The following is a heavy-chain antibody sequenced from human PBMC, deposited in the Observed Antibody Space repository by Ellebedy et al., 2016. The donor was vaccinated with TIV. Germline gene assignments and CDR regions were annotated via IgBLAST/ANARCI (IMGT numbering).Heavy chain of an antibody. D-gene: IGHD3-22*01. CDR2: ISGSGGST. CDR3: AKTNYYDSSGFDY. V-gene: IGHV3-23*01. Sequence: GGSLRLXXAASGFTFSSYAMSWVRQAPGKGLEWVSAISGSGGSTYYADSVKGRFTISRDNSKNTLYLQMNSLRAEDTAVYYCAKTNYYDSSGFDYWGQGTLVTVSS. CDR1: GFTFSSYA. J-gene: IGHJ4*02.